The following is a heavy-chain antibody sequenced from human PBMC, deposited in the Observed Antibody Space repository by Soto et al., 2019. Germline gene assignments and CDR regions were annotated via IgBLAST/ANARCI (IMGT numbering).Heavy chain of an antibody. CDR1: GFTFSSYD. Sequence: GGSLRLSCAASGFTFSSYDMHWVRQATGKGLEWVSAIGTAGDTYYPGSVKGRFTISRENAKNSLYLQMNSLRAEDTAVYYCARGREKAARLITGGMDVWGQGTTVTVSS. CDR3: ARGREKAARLITGGMDV. D-gene: IGHD6-6*01. CDR2: IGTAGDT. V-gene: IGHV3-13*01. J-gene: IGHJ6*02.